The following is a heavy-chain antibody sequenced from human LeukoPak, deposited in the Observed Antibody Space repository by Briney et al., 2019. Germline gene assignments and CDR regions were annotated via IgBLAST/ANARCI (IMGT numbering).Heavy chain of an antibody. CDR1: GGTFSSYA. CDR3: ARDRGELLWFGEPVSV. V-gene: IGHV1-69*13. D-gene: IGHD3-10*01. J-gene: IGHJ6*02. Sequence: SVKVSCKASGGTFSSYAISWVRQAPGQGLEWMGGIIPIFGTANYAQKFRGRVTITADESTSTAYMELSSLRSEDTAVYYCARDRGELLWFGEPVSVWGQGTTVTVSS. CDR2: IIPIFGTA.